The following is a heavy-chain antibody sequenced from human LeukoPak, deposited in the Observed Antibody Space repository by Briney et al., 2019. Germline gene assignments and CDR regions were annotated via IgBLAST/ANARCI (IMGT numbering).Heavy chain of an antibody. V-gene: IGHV3-30*02. J-gene: IGHJ4*02. Sequence: GGSLRLSCAASGFTFSSYAMHWVRQAPGKGLEWVAFIRYDGSNKYYADSVKGRFTISRDNSKNTLYLQMNSLRAEDTAVYYCAKDSNSGWYFRSFDYWGQGTLVTVSS. CDR2: IRYDGSNK. CDR1: GFTFSSYA. D-gene: IGHD6-19*01. CDR3: AKDSNSGWYFRSFDY.